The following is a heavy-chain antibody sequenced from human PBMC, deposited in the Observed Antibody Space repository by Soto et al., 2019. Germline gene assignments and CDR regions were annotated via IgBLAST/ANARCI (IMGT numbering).Heavy chain of an antibody. D-gene: IGHD7-27*01. V-gene: IGHV4-39*07. CDR1: GGSISSSSYY. J-gene: IGHJ3*02. Sequence: SETLSLTCTVSGGSISSSSYYWGWIRQPPGKGLEWIGSIYYSGSTYYNLSLKSRVTISVDTSKNQFSLKLSSVTAADTAVYYCAGQLGIGAFDIWGQGTMVTVSS. CDR2: IYYSGST. CDR3: AGQLGIGAFDI.